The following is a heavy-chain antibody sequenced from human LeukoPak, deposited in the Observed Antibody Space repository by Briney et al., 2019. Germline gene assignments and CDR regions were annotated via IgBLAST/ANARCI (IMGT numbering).Heavy chain of an antibody. CDR2: MNPNSGNT. V-gene: IGHV1-8*03. CDR3: ARRGYSYSYYYYYYYMDV. Sequence: ASVKVSCKASGYTFTSYDINWVRQATGQGLEWMGWMNPNSGNTGYAQKFQGRVTITRNTSISTAYMELSSLRSEDTAVYYCARRGYSYSYYYYYYYMDVWGKGTTVTVSS. J-gene: IGHJ6*03. CDR1: GYTFTSYD. D-gene: IGHD5-18*01.